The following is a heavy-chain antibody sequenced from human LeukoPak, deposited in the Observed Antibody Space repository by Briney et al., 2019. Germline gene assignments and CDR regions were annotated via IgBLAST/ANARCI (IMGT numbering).Heavy chain of an antibody. D-gene: IGHD2-8*02. Sequence: ASVKVSCKASGYTFTGYYMHWVRQAPGQGLEWMGWINPNTGGTNYAQKFQGRVTMTRDTSISTAYMELSRLRSDDTAVYYCASSWYWDQPYYFDYWGQGTLVTVSS. CDR2: INPNTGGT. CDR1: GYTFTGYY. CDR3: ASSWYWDQPYYFDY. V-gene: IGHV1-2*02. J-gene: IGHJ4*02.